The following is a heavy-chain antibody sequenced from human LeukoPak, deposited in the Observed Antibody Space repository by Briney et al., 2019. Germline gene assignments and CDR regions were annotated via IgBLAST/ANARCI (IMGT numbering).Heavy chain of an antibody. CDR1: GYTFTSYD. J-gene: IGHJ4*02. CDR3: ARLSPPTVVPEEYFDY. V-gene: IGHV1-46*01. CDR2: INPSGGST. D-gene: IGHD4-23*01. Sequence: ASVKVSCKASGYTFTSYDINWVRQAPGQGLEWMGIINPSGGSTSYAQKFQGRVTMTRDTSTSTVYMELSSLRSEDTAVYYCARLSPPTVVPEEYFDYWGQGTLVTVSS.